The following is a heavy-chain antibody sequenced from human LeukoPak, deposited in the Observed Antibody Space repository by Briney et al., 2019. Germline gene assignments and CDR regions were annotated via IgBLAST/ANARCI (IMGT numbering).Heavy chain of an antibody. D-gene: IGHD3-9*01. Sequence: PSETLSLTCTVSGGSISSYYWSWIRQPPGKGLEWIGYIYYSGSTNYNPSLKSRVTISVDTSKNQFSLKLSSVTAADTAVYYCTRLQVHYDILTGYQPDAFDIWGQGTMVTVSS. CDR1: GGSISSYY. V-gene: IGHV4-59*01. CDR2: IYYSGST. CDR3: TRLQVHYDILTGYQPDAFDI. J-gene: IGHJ3*02.